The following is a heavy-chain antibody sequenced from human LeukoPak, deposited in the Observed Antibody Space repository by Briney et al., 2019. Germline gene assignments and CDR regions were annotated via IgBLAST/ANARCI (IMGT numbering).Heavy chain of an antibody. CDR3: ARRVWGDLYYMDV. CDR2: VYYTGST. V-gene: IGHV4-59*08. D-gene: IGHD6-6*01. CDR1: GGSISSYY. J-gene: IGHJ6*03. Sequence: SETLSLTCTVSGGSISSYYWSWVRQPPGKGLEWIGFVYYTGSTNYSPSLKSRVTISVDTSKNQFSLKLSSVTAADTAVYYCARRVWGDLYYMDVWGKGTTVTISS.